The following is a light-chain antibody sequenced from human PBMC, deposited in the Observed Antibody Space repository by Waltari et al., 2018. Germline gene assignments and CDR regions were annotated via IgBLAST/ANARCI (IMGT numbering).Light chain of an antibody. CDR1: SVTAGSNY. J-gene: IGLJ3*02. CDR3: AAWDDSLSGWL. CDR2: WNS. Sequence: QSALPQPPSASGTPGQRVTIPCPVRSVTAGSNYVSWDQLVPGTAPKLLIYWNSQRPSGVPARFSGSKSGTSASLAISGLRSEDEGDYYCAAWDDSLSGWLFGGGTKVTVL. V-gene: IGLV1-47*01.